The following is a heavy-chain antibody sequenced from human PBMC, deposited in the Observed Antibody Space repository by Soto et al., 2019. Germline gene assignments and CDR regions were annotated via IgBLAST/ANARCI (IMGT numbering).Heavy chain of an antibody. CDR2: ISYDGSNK. J-gene: IGHJ4*02. CDR3: AGSRSSAVADSFDF. D-gene: IGHD3-10*01. V-gene: IGHV3-30*03. CDR1: GFTFSSYG. Sequence: SLRLSCAASGFTFSSYGMHWVRQAPGKGLEWVAVISYDGSNKYYADSLKGRFTISRDNSRNTLYLQMNSLRHEDAAVYYCAGSRSSAVADSFDFWDQGTLVTVSS.